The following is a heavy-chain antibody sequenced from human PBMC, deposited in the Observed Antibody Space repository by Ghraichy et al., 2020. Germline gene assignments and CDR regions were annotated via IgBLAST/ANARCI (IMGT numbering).Heavy chain of an antibody. Sequence: ETLSLTCAAPGFTFSSYWMSWVRQAPGKGLEWVANIKQDGSEKYYVDSVKGRFTISRDNAKNSLYLQMNSLRAEDTAVYYCARDGVWGSGSPRDNWFDPWGQGTLGTVSS. CDR2: IKQDGSEK. CDR3: ARDGVWGSGSPRDNWFDP. CDR1: GFTFSSYW. J-gene: IGHJ5*02. V-gene: IGHV3-7*01. D-gene: IGHD1-26*01.